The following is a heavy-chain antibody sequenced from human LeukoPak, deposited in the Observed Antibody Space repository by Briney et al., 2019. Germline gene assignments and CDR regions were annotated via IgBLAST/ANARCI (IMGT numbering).Heavy chain of an antibody. CDR1: GFTFSYYA. Sequence: GSLRLSCAASGFTFSYYAMSWVRQAPGRGLEWVSVISDSGGDTSYAGSGKGRFTISRDNSKNTVHLQMNSLRVEDTAVYYCAKTDCTSSSCYTIDSWGQGTLVTVSS. D-gene: IGHD2-2*02. J-gene: IGHJ4*02. CDR2: ISDSGGDT. V-gene: IGHV3-23*01. CDR3: AKTDCTSSSCYTIDS.